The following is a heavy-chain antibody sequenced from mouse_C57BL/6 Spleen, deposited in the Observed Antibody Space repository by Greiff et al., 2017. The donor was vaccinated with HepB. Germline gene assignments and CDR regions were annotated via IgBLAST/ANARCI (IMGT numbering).Heavy chain of an antibody. V-gene: IGHV1-69*01. D-gene: IGHD4-1*01. CDR2: IDPSDSYT. J-gene: IGHJ1*03. CDR3: ARRDWDWYFDV. Sequence: QVQLQQSGAELVMPGASVKLSCKASGYTFTSYWMHWVKQRPGQGLEWIGEIDPSDSYTNYNQKFKGKSTLTVDKSSSTAYMQLSSLTSEDSAVYYCARRDWDWYFDVWGTGTTVTVSS. CDR1: GYTFTSYW.